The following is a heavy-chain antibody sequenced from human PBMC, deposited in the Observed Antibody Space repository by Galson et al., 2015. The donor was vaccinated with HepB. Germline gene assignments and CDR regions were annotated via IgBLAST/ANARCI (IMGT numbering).Heavy chain of an antibody. D-gene: IGHD1-26*01. V-gene: IGHV4-39*01. Sequence: ETLSLTCNVSGGSIRSSGYYWGWIRQLPVKGLEWIGIIYNSGSTYYHPSLESRVTISVDTYKNQLSLKLSSVTAADTALYYCARRPTSGSYYDYFDSWGQGTLVTVSS. CDR1: GGSIRSSGYY. CDR2: IYNSGST. J-gene: IGHJ4*02. CDR3: ARRPTSGSYYDYFDS.